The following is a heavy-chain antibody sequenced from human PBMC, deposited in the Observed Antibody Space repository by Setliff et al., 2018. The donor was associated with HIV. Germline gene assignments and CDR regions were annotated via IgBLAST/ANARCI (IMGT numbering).Heavy chain of an antibody. Sequence: PGGSLRLSCAASGFTVSNNYMSWVRQAPGKGLEWVSTIYAGGSTYYADSVKGRFTISRDNSKNTLYLQMNSLRAEDTAVYYCARTSTTTGTTLNWFDPWGQGTLVTVSS. CDR1: GFTVSNNY. J-gene: IGHJ5*02. D-gene: IGHD1-1*01. CDR2: IYAGGST. V-gene: IGHV3-53*01. CDR3: ARTSTTTGTTLNWFDP.